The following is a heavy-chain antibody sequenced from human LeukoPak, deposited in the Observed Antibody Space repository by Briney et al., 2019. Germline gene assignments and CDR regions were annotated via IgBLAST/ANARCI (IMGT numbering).Heavy chain of an antibody. CDR3: AELGITMIGGV. CDR1: GFIFDDYG. J-gene: IGHJ6*04. Sequence: PGGSLRLSCAASGFIFDDYGMNWVRQAPGKGLEWVSGLNWNGGSTGYADSVKGRFTISRDNAKNSLYLQMNSLRAEDTAVYYCAELGITMIGGVWGKGTTVTISS. D-gene: IGHD3-10*02. CDR2: LNWNGGST. V-gene: IGHV3-20*04.